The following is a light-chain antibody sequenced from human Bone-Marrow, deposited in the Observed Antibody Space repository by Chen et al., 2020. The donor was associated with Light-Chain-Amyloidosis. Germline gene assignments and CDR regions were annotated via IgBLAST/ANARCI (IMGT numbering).Light chain of an antibody. Sequence: SYVLTQPSSVSVAPGQTATIACGGNNIGSTSVHWYQQTPGQAPQMVVYYDSYRPSGNTDRVSGSNSGNTATLTISRVEAGDEADYYCQVWDRSSDRPVFGGGTKLTVL. CDR3: QVWDRSSDRPV. V-gene: IGLV3-21*02. CDR1: NIGSTS. CDR2: YDS. J-gene: IGLJ3*02.